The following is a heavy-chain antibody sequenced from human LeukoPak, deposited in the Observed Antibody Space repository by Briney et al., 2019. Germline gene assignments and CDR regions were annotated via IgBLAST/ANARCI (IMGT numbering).Heavy chain of an antibody. CDR3: ARDGSRYCSATSCYTGYYYYGMDV. D-gene: IGHD2-2*02. J-gene: IGHJ6*02. V-gene: IGHV3-21*04. Sequence: GGSLRLSCAASGFTFGSYSMNWVRQAPGKGLEWVSSISSSSSYIYYADSVKGRFTISRDNAKNSLYLQMNSLRAEDTAVYYCARDGSRYCSATSCYTGYYYYGMDVWGQGTTVTVSS. CDR1: GFTFGSYS. CDR2: ISSSSSYI.